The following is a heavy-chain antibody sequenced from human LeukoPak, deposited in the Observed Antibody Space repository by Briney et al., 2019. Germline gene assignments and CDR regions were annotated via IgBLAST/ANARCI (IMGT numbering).Heavy chain of an antibody. CDR1: GYSFNDYA. V-gene: IGHV3-33*06. J-gene: IGHJ4*02. Sequence: PGRSLRLSCAASGYSFNDYAMHWVRQAPDKGLEWVAAIWYDGSNKYYADSVKGRFTISRDNSKSTLYLQTDSLRAEDTAVYYCAKDNDLWNSHHRGRGLDYWGQGTLVTVPS. CDR3: AKDNDLWNSHHRGRGLDY. D-gene: IGHD3-3*01. CDR2: IWYDGSNK.